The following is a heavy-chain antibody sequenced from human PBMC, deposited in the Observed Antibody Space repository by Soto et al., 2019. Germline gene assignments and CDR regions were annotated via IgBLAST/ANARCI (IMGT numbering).Heavy chain of an antibody. D-gene: IGHD6-19*01. CDR1: GFTFSNYW. V-gene: IGHV3-74*01. CDR3: AKDIGAHSAWYYGMDV. J-gene: IGHJ6*02. CDR2: VNADGTTA. Sequence: GGSLRLSCAASGFTFSNYWMQWVRQAPGKGLVWVSRVNADGTTATYADSVKGRFTISRDNAKNTVYLQMNSLRAEDTAVYYCAKDIGAHSAWYYGMDVWGQGTTVTVSS.